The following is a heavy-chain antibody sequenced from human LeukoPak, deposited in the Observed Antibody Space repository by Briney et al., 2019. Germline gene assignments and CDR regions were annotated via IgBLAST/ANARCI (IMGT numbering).Heavy chain of an antibody. V-gene: IGHV3-30*02. CDR2: IRYDESGK. J-gene: IGHJ4*02. D-gene: IGHD3-10*01. Sequence: PGGSLRLSCATSGFTFSHYGMHWVRQPPGRGLDWVAHIRYDESGKYYADSVKGRFTISRDISKNTVYLQMNSLRAEDTAVYYCARGRDYYGSGRYRVRRYYFDYWGQGTLVTVSS. CDR3: ARGRDYYGSGRYRVRRYYFDY. CDR1: GFTFSHYG.